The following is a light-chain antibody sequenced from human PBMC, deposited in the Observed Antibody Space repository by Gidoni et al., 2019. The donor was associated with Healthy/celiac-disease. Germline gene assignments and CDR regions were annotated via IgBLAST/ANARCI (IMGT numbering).Light chain of an antibody. Sequence: EIVLTQSPATLSLSPGERATLSCRASQSVSSYLAWYQQKPGQAPRRLIYDASNMAPGIPARFSGSGSGTDFTLTISSLEPEDFAVYYCQQRSNWLITFGQGTRLEIK. J-gene: IGKJ5*01. V-gene: IGKV3-11*01. CDR3: QQRSNWLIT. CDR2: DAS. CDR1: QSVSSY.